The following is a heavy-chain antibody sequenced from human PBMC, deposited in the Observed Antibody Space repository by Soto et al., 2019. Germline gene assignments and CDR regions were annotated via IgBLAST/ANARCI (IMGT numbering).Heavy chain of an antibody. V-gene: IGHV3-7*03. Sequence: GSLRLSCAASGFIFSDYWMSWVRQAPGKGPEWVANIKFDGSEKQYVDSVRGRFTISRDNSRNSLFLQMNSLRAGDTAVYYCVKDGGYCSSSTCYSPRNHYFDSWGQGTLVTVSS. CDR1: GFIFSDYW. J-gene: IGHJ4*02. CDR3: VKDGGYCSSSTCYSPRNHYFDS. CDR2: IKFDGSEK. D-gene: IGHD2-2*01.